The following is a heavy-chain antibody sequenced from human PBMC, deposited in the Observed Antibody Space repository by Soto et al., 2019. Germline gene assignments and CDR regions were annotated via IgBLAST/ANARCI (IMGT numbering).Heavy chain of an antibody. CDR3: ARVGGSFYESYDYYGTDV. D-gene: IGHD1-26*01. CDR1: GDTFSRYT. Sequence: QLVQSGAEVKKPGSSVKVSCKASGDTFSRYTISWVRQAPGQGLEWMGGTIPLLGTSNYAQKFQGRVTFTADKSTNTAHLQLSSLRSDDTAVYYCARVGGSFYESYDYYGTDVWGQGTTLTVSS. CDR2: TIPLLGTS. J-gene: IGHJ6*02. V-gene: IGHV1-69*06.